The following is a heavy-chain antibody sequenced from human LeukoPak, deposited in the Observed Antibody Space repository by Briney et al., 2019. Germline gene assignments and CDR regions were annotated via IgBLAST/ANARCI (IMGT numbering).Heavy chain of an antibody. D-gene: IGHD2/OR15-2a*01. CDR3: AGHHPRNTVDF. J-gene: IGHJ4*02. CDR2: ISDIGSI. CDR1: GGSVSSYY. V-gene: IGHV4-59*08. Sequence: SETLSLTCAVSGGSVSSYYWSWIRQPPGKGLEWIAYISDIGSINYNPSLKSRVTISLDTSKNQFSLKLSSVTAADTAVYYCAGHHPRNTVDFWGQGTLVTVSS.